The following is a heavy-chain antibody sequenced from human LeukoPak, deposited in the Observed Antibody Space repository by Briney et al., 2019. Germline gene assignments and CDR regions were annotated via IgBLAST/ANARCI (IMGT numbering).Heavy chain of an antibody. V-gene: IGHV1-69*13. J-gene: IGHJ6*03. Sequence: SVKVSCKASGGTFSSYAISWVRQAPGQGLEWMGGIIPIFGTANYAQKFQGRVTITADESTSTAYMELSSLRSEDTAVYYCARTPHYCSSTSCYLYYYYYYMDVWGKGTTVTVSS. CDR1: GGTFSSYA. CDR3: ARTPHYCSSTSCYLYYYYYYMDV. CDR2: IIPIFGTA. D-gene: IGHD2-2*01.